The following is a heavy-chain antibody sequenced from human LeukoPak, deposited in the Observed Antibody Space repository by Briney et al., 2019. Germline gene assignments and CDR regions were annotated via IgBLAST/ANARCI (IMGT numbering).Heavy chain of an antibody. CDR2: INPSGGST. CDR1: GYTFTSYY. V-gene: IGHV1-46*01. Sequence: ASVKVSCKASGYTFTSYYMHWVRQAPGQGLEWMGIINPSGGSTSYAQKFQGRVTMTRDTSTSTVYMELSSLRSEDTAVYYCARYSGSSAADDAFDTWGQGTMVTVSS. CDR3: ARYSGSSAADDAFDT. D-gene: IGHD1-26*01. J-gene: IGHJ3*02.